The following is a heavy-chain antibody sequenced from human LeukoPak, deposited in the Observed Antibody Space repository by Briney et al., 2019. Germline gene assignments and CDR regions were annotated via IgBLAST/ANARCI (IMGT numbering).Heavy chain of an antibody. D-gene: IGHD6-13*01. Sequence: PGGSLRLSCVASGLTLSNYFMTCVRHARGKGLEGGSGIIFSGASTYYPDSVKSRFTISRDNSKNALYLQMNSLRADDTAVYYCARFPEGSNTWSIDFWGQGTLVTVSS. CDR2: IIFSGAST. CDR1: GLTLSNYF. V-gene: IGHV3-23*01. J-gene: IGHJ4*02. CDR3: ARFPEGSNTWSIDF.